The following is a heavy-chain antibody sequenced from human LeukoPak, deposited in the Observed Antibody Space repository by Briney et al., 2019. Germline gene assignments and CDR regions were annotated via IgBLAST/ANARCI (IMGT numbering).Heavy chain of an antibody. J-gene: IGHJ4*02. D-gene: IGHD1-26*01. Sequence: PGRSLRLSRAVSGFTLRSYAMSWVRHAPGRGLECGSANTVSGDTTYYADSVKGRFTSSRDNSKNTLYLQMNSLRAENTAVYYFAKDATSGSYYLDCWGQGTLVTASS. CDR1: GFTLRSYA. CDR2: NTVSGDTT. CDR3: AKDATSGSYYLDC. V-gene: IGHV3-23*01.